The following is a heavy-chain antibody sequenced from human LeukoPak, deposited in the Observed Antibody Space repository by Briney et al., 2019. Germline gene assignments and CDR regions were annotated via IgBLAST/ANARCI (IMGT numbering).Heavy chain of an antibody. CDR1: GGTFSSYA. Sequence: ASVKVSCKASGGTFSSYAISWVRQAPGQGLEWMGGIIPIFGTANYAQKFQGRVTITADESTSTAYMKLSRLTSDDTAVYYCVGSNWAAGAAFDSWGQGTQVTVSS. J-gene: IGHJ4*02. CDR3: VGSNWAAGAAFDS. CDR2: IIPIFGTA. D-gene: IGHD6-13*01. V-gene: IGHV1-69*13.